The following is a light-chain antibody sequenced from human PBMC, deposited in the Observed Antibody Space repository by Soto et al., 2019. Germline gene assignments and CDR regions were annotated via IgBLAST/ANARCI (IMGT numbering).Light chain of an antibody. Sequence: EIVVTQSPGTLSLSPGERVTLSCRTSQSVSSYLAWYQHKPGQAPRLLIYGASMRATGIPDRFSASGSGTDFTLTISGLAPEDFAVYYCHQYSSPPATFGQGTKLEIK. CDR2: GAS. CDR1: QSVSSY. CDR3: HQYSSPPAT. J-gene: IGKJ2*01. V-gene: IGKV3-20*01.